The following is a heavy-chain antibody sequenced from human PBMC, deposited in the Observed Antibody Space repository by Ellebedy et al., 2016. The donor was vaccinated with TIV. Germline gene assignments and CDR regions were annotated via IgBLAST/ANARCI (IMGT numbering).Heavy chain of an antibody. CDR2: IRYDGSNK. CDR1: GFTFSNFG. V-gene: IGHV3-30*02. Sequence: GESLKISCAASGFTFSNFGMHWVRQAPGKGLEWVSFIRYDGSNKYYADSVKGRFTISRDNSKNTLYLQMNSLRAEDTAMYYCAKDGHRKDVWGQGTTVTVSS. CDR3: AKDGHRKDV. J-gene: IGHJ6*02.